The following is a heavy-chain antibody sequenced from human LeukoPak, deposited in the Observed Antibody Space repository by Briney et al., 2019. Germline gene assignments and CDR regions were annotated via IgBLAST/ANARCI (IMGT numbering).Heavy chain of an antibody. J-gene: IGHJ4*02. CDR2: INPSGGST. Sequence: ASVKVSCKASGYTFTSYYMHWVRQAPGQGLEWMGIINPSGGSTGYAQKFQGRVTMTRDMSTSTVYMELSRLRSEDTAVYYCARDLIAAAVLRYWGQGTLVTVSS. CDR3: ARDLIAAAVLRY. CDR1: GYTFTSYY. D-gene: IGHD6-13*01. V-gene: IGHV1-46*01.